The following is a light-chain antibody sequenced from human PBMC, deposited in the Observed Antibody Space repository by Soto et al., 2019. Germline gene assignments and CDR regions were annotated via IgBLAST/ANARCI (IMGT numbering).Light chain of an antibody. Sequence: QSALTQPASVSGSPGQSITISCTGTNSDLSFYNYVSWYQQHPGKAPKLMIYDVSDRPSGVSSRFSGSKSGYTASLTISGLQPEDEADYYCSSYSSSSTLVVFGGGTKLTVL. J-gene: IGLJ2*01. CDR3: SSYSSSSTLVV. V-gene: IGLV2-14*01. CDR1: NSDLSFYNY. CDR2: DVS.